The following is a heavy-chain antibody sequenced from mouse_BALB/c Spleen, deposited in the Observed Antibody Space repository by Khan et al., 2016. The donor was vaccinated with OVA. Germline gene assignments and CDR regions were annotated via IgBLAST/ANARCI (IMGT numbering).Heavy chain of an antibody. Sequence: EVELVESGGDSVKPGGSLKLSCAASGFTFSDYYMYWVRQTPEKRLEWVATISDGGGYTYYVDSVKGRFTISRDDAKNKLYLQMSSLKSEDTAMYYCARGFYGDAVAYWGQGTLVTVSA. CDR2: ISDGGGYT. V-gene: IGHV5-4*02. CDR3: ARGFYGDAVAY. J-gene: IGHJ3*01. D-gene: IGHD2-13*01. CDR1: GFTFSDYY.